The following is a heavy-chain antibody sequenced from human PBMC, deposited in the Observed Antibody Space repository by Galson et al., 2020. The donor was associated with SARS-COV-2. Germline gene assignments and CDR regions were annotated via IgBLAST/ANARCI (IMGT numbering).Heavy chain of an antibody. Sequence: TGGSLRLSCAASGFTFSSYAMHWVRQAPGKGLEWVAVISYDGSNKYYADSVKGRFTISRDNSKNTLYLQMNSLRAEDTAVYYCARGQQQLDDAFDLWGQGTIVTVSS. V-gene: IGHV3-30-3*01. D-gene: IGHD6-13*01. J-gene: IGHJ3*01. CDR1: GFTFSSYA. CDR3: ARGQQQLDDAFDL. CDR2: ISYDGSNK.